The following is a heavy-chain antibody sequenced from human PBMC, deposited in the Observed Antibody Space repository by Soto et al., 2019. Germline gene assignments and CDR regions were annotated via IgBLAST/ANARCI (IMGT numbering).Heavy chain of an antibody. CDR1: GFTFSSYG. CDR3: AREDIVVVPAALDV. J-gene: IGHJ6*02. D-gene: IGHD2-2*01. V-gene: IGHV3-33*01. Sequence: GGSLRLSCAASGFTFSSYGMHWVRQAPGKGLKWVAVIWYDGSNKYYADSVKGRFTISRDNSKNTLYLQMNSLRAEDTAVYYCAREDIVVVPAALDVSGQGTTVTVSS. CDR2: IWYDGSNK.